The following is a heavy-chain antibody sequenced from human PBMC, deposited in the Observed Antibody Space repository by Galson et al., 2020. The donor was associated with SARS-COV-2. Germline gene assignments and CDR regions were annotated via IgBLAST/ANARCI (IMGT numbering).Heavy chain of an antibody. CDR2: IWSDGSNK. CDR3: AKGATVTAYYYYYMDV. V-gene: IGHV3-33*03. CDR1: GFTSSSYG. D-gene: IGHD4-17*01. J-gene: IGHJ6*03. Sequence: GGPLRLPCAASGFTSSSYGMHWVRHAPATGLEWVAVIWSDGSNKHYADSVKGRFTISRDKSKNTLYLQMNSLRAEDTAVYYCAKGATVTAYYYYYMDVWGKGTTVTVSS.